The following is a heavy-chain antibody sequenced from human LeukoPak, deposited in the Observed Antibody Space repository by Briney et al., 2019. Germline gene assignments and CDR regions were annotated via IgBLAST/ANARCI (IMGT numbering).Heavy chain of an antibody. D-gene: IGHD5-18*01. CDR3: ARVDTAMDTTVVTPFDY. J-gene: IGHJ4*02. CDR2: LYYTGST. Sequence: PSETLSLTCTVSDGSISSYYWSWIRQPPGKGLEWIGYLYYTGSTNYNPSLKSRVTITLDTSKNQFSLKLSSVTVADSAVYYCARVDTAMDTTVVTPFDYWGQGTLVTVSS. CDR1: DGSISSYY. V-gene: IGHV4-59*01.